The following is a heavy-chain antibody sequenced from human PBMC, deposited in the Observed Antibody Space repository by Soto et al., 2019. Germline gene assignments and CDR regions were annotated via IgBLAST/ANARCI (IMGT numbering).Heavy chain of an antibody. V-gene: IGHV1-3*01. D-gene: IGHD2-2*01. CDR1: GYTFTRYA. Sequence: QVQLVQSGAEVKKPGASVRVSCEASGYTFTRYAIHWVRQAPGQRLEWMGWVNAGSGETHYSEKFQGRVTITRDTSATTAYLELSSLRPEDTAVYSCARDCGSPNCRYALPTFAYWGQGTLVTVSS. CDR2: VNAGSGET. J-gene: IGHJ4*02. CDR3: ARDCGSPNCRYALPTFAY.